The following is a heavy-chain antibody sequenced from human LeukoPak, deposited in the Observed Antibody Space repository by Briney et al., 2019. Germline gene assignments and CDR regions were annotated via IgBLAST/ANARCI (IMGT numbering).Heavy chain of an antibody. Sequence: GGSLRLSCAASGFTFSSYGMHWVRQAPGKGLEWVAFIRYDGSNKYYADSVKGRFTISRDDSKNTLYLEMNSLRAEDTAVYYCAKARYYGSGSYYYFDCWGQGTLVTVSS. J-gene: IGHJ4*02. CDR1: GFTFSSYG. D-gene: IGHD3-10*01. CDR3: AKARYYGSGSYYYFDC. V-gene: IGHV3-30*02. CDR2: IRYDGSNK.